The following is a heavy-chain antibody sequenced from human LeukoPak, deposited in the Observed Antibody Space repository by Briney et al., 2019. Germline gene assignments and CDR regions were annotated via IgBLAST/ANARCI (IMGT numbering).Heavy chain of an antibody. CDR2: TYYRSKWYN. Sequence: SQTLSLTCAISGDSVSSNSAAWNWIRQSPSRGLEWLGRTYYRSKWYNDYAVSVKSRITINPDTSKNQFSLQLNSVTPEDTAVYYCARDLMKDYYDSSGYRNWFDPWGQGTLVTVSS. CDR3: ARDLMKDYYDSSGYRNWFDP. J-gene: IGHJ5*02. V-gene: IGHV6-1*01. CDR1: GDSVSSNSAA. D-gene: IGHD3-22*01.